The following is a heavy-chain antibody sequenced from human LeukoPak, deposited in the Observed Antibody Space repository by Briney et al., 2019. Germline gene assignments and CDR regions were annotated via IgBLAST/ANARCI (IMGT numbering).Heavy chain of an antibody. CDR3: ARWVTYYYGSGSYYGPLFDY. J-gene: IGHJ4*02. CDR1: GGSFSGYY. D-gene: IGHD3-10*01. Sequence: SETLSLTCAVYGGSFSGYYWSWIRQPPGKGLEWIGEINHSGSTNYNPSLKSRVTISVDTSKNQFSLKLSSVTAADTAVYYCARWVTYYYGSGSYYGPLFDYWGQGTLVTVSS. CDR2: INHSGST. V-gene: IGHV4-34*01.